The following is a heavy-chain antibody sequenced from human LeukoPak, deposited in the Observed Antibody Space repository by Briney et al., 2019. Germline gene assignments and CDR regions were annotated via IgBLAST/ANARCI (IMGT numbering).Heavy chain of an antibody. Sequence: SETLSLTCTVSGGSISSSSYYWGWIRQPPGKGLEWIGSIYYSGSTYYNPSLKSRVTISVDTSKNQFSLKLSSVTAADTAVYXXAXRVRVDPYYYYMDVWGKGTTVTVSS. CDR3: AXRVRVDPYYYYMDV. CDR1: GGSISSSSYY. D-gene: IGHD3-10*01. V-gene: IGHV4-39*01. J-gene: IGHJ6*03. CDR2: IYYSGST.